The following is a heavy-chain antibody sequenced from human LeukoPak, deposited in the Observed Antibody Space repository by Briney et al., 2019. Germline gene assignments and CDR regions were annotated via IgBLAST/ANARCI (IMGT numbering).Heavy chain of an antibody. CDR3: ARELGYCSSTSCYPVDY. Sequence: SVKVSCKASGGTFSSYAISWVRQAPGQGLEWMGRIIPILGIANYAQKFQGRVTITADKSTSTAYMELRSLRSDDTAVYYCARELGYCSSTSCYPVDYWGQGTLVTVSS. CDR1: GGTFSSYA. V-gene: IGHV1-69*04. CDR2: IIPILGIA. D-gene: IGHD2-2*01. J-gene: IGHJ4*02.